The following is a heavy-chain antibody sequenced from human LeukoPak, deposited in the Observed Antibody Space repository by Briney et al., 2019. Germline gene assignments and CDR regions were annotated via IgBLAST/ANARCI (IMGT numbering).Heavy chain of an antibody. D-gene: IGHD6-13*01. CDR2: IYYSGST. Sequence: PSETLSLTCTVSGGSISSSSYYWSWIQQPPGKGLEWIGYIYYSGSTNYNPSLKSRVTISVDTSKNQFSLKLSSVTAADTAVYYCARSDGSSWRNFDYWGQGTLVTVSS. CDR1: GGSISSSSYY. CDR3: ARSDGSSWRNFDY. J-gene: IGHJ4*02. V-gene: IGHV4-61*01.